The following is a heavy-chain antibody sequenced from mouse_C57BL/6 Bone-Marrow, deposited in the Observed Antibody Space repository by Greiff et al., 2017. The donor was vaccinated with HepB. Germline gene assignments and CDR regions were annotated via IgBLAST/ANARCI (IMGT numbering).Heavy chain of an antibody. V-gene: IGHV5-6*01. J-gene: IGHJ4*01. CDR1: GFTFSSYG. CDR2: ISSGGSYT. Sequence: EVKLVESGGDLVKPGGSLKLSCAASGFTFSSYGMSWVRQTPDKRLEWVATISSGGSYTYYPDSVKGRFTISRDNAKNTLYRQMSSLKSEDTAMYYCARSSMDYWGQGTSVTVSS. CDR3: ARSSMDY.